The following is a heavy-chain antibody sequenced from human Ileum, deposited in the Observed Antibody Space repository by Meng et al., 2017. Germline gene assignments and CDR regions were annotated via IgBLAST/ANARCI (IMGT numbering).Heavy chain of an antibody. D-gene: IGHD2-15*01. CDR1: GGSINSYVW. CDR2: IYPGGSI. V-gene: IGHV4-4*02. Sequence: QVQLQDSGLGLVKPSRTLSLTCAVSGGSINSYVWWSWVRQAPGMGLELIGEIYPGGSINYNPSLKSRVTISADTPKNQFSLSLDSVTAADTAVYYCVRNDYCSGGTCYPHFDYWGQGTLVTVSS. CDR3: VRNDYCSGGTCYPHFDY. J-gene: IGHJ4*02.